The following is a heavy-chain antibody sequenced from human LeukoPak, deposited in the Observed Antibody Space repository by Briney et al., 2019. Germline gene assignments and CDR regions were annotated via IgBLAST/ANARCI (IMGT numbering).Heavy chain of an antibody. Sequence: SQTLSLTCAISGDSVSSNSVTWNWIRQSPSRGREWLGRTYYRSTWYNDYAVSVRGRITVSPDTSKNQFSLHLNSVTPEDTAVYYCARRLTQYDCFDPWGQGILVTVSS. CDR1: GDSVSSNSVT. CDR3: ARRLTQYDCFDP. V-gene: IGHV6-1*01. J-gene: IGHJ5*02. CDR2: TYYRSTWYN. D-gene: IGHD2-2*01.